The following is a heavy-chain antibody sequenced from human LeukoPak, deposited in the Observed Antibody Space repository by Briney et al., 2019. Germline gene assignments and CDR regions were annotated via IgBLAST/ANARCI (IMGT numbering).Heavy chain of an antibody. J-gene: IGHJ6*03. Sequence: PGGSLRLSCAASGFTFSDYYMSWIRQAPGKGLEWVSYISSSGSTIYYADSVKGRFTISRDNAKNSLYLQMNSLRAEDTAVYYCARVYGSGSSIYYYYYYMDVWGKGTTVTVSS. V-gene: IGHV3-11*04. CDR3: ARVYGSGSSIYYYYYYMDV. CDR1: GFTFSDYY. D-gene: IGHD3-10*01. CDR2: ISSSGSTI.